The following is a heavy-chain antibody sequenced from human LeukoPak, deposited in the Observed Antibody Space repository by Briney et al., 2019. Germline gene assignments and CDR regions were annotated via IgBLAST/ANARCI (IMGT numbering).Heavy chain of an antibody. CDR2: IWYDGSNK. CDR1: GFTFRNHG. D-gene: IGHD1-26*01. J-gene: IGHJ4*02. Sequence: GRSLRLTCAASGFTFRNHGMHWVRQAPGKGLEWVAVIWYDGSNKYYADSVKGRFTISRDNSRNTLYLQMNSLTAEDTAVYYCAKDLATKYSCDYWGQGTLVTVSS. CDR3: AKDLATKYSCDY. V-gene: IGHV3-33*06.